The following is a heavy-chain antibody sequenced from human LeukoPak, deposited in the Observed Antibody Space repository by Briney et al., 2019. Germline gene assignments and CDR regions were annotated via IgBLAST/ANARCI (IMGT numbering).Heavy chain of an antibody. V-gene: IGHV3-21*04. CDR2: ISSSSSYI. Sequence: GGSLRLSCAASEFTFSSYSMNWVRQAPGKGLEWVSSISSSSSYIYYADSVKGRFTISRDNSKNTLYLQMNSLGAGDTAIYYCAKARTTVTPPHYWGQGTLVTVSS. CDR3: AKARTTVTPPHY. CDR1: EFTFSSYS. D-gene: IGHD4-17*01. J-gene: IGHJ4*02.